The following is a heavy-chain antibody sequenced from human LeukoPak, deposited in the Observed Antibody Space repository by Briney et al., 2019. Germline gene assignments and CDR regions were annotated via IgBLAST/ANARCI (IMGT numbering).Heavy chain of an antibody. J-gene: IGHJ6*04. CDR1: GYTFTSYG. CDR2: ISAYNGNT. CDR3: ARVEGIQPWWRGMDV. V-gene: IGHV1-18*04. Sequence: GASVKVSCKASGYTFTSYGISWVRQAPGRGLEWMGWISAYNGNTNYAQKLQGRVTMTTDTSASTAYMELRSLRSDDTAVYYCARVEGIQPWWRGMDVWGKGTTVTVSS. D-gene: IGHD5-18*01.